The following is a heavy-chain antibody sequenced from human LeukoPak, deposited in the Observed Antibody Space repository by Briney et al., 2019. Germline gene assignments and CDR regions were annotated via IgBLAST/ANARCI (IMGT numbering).Heavy chain of an antibody. CDR1: GGSISNYY. CDR2: IYYSGST. CDR3: ARGGVRYYFDY. D-gene: IGHD2-8*01. Sequence: SETLSLTCTVSGGSISNYYWSWIRQPPGKGLEWIGYIYYSGSTNYNPSLKSRVTISVDTSKNQFSLKLSSVTAADTAVYYCARGGVRYYFDYWGQGTLVTVSS. V-gene: IGHV4-59*01. J-gene: IGHJ4*02.